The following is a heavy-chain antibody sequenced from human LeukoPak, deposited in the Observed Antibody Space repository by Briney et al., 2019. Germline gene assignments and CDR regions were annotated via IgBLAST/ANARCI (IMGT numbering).Heavy chain of an antibody. CDR2: INSDGTTT. CDR1: GFSLINIW. D-gene: IGHD3-10*01. J-gene: IGHJ4*02. CDR3: AIGGLSLGEVRRCDY. Sequence: TGGSMRLSCAVYGFSLINIWMDWDSQAPGKGLVWVSRINSDGTTTYYADSVKGRFTISRDNSKNTLYLQMNGMRAEDTAVYYCAIGGLSLGEVRRCDYWGQGTLVTVSS. V-gene: IGHV3-74*01.